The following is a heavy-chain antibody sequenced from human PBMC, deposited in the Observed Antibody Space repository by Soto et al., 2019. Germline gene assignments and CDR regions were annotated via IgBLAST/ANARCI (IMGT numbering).Heavy chain of an antibody. CDR3: ASEGLVCSGGSCSSYFDF. V-gene: IGHV3-30*03. Sequence: QVQLVESGGGVVQPWRSLRLSCAASGFTFSSFGMHWVRQAPGKGLEWVAVISYDGYNEYYVDSVKGRFTISRDNSKNTLYLQMNSLRAEDTAVYYCASEGLVCSGGSCSSYFDFWGQGALVTVSS. CDR1: GFTFSSFG. D-gene: IGHD2-15*01. J-gene: IGHJ4*02. CDR2: ISYDGYNE.